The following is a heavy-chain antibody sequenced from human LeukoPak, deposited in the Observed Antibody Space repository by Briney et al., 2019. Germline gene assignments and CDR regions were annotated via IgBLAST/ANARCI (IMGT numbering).Heavy chain of an antibody. CDR3: ARGTGYCSSTSCLGEKYYYYYYMDV. CDR1: GGSISSYY. J-gene: IGHJ6*03. Sequence: SETLSLTCTVSGGSISSYYWSWIRQPPGKGLEWIGYIYYSGSTNYNPSLKSRVTISVDTSKNQFSLKLSSVTAADTAVYYCARGTGYCSSTSCLGEKYYYYYYMDVWGKGTTVTASS. CDR2: IYYSGST. D-gene: IGHD2-2*01. V-gene: IGHV4-59*01.